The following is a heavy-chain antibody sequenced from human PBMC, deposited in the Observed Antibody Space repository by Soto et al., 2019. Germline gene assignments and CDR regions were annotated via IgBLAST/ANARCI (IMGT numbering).Heavy chain of an antibody. Sequence: SETLSLTCTVSGGSVSSGSYYWSWIRQPPGKGLEWIGYIYYSGSTNYNPSLKSRVTISVDTSKNQFSLKLSSVTAADTAVYYCARGRRAARRGGLYYYYGMDVWGQGTTDTVSS. J-gene: IGHJ6*02. V-gene: IGHV4-61*01. D-gene: IGHD5-18*01. CDR3: ARGRRAARRGGLYYYYGMDV. CDR1: GGSVSSGSYY. CDR2: IYYSGST.